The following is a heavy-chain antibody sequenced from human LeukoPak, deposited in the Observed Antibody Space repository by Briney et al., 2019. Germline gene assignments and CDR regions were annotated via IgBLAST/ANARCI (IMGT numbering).Heavy chain of an antibody. D-gene: IGHD3-10*01. V-gene: IGHV1-46*01. CDR1: GYTFATYY. J-gene: IGHJ6*03. CDR2: IDPSGGDT. Sequence: GASVKVSCKASGYTFATYYMHWVRQAPGQGLEWMGIIDPSGGDTNYAQKFQGRVTMTRDMSTTTVYMELTSLGSEDTAVYYCARCGRGSGTTSEYYYYMDVWGKGTTVTVSS. CDR3: ARCGRGSGTTSEYYYYMDV.